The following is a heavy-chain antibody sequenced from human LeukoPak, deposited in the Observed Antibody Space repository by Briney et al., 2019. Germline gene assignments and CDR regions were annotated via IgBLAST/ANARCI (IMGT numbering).Heavy chain of an antibody. V-gene: IGHV7-4-1*02. J-gene: IGHJ4*02. CDR1: GYTFTSYA. CDR3: ARTRPSGFGELLYLPYFDY. D-gene: IGHD3-10*01. Sequence: VASVKVSCKASGYTFTSYAMNWVRQAPGQGLEWMGWINTNTGNPTYAQGFTGRFVFSLDTSVSTAYMQISSLKAEDTAVYYCARTRPSGFGELLYLPYFDYWGQGTLVTVSS. CDR2: INTNTGNP.